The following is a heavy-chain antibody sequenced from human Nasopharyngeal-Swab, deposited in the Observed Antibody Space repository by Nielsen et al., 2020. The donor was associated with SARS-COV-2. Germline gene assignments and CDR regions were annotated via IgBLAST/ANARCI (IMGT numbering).Heavy chain of an antibody. CDR1: GYTFTSYA. V-gene: IGHV1-3*01. J-gene: IGHJ4*02. Sequence: APVKVSCKASGYTFTSYAMHWVRQAPGQGLEWMGWINAGNGNTKYSQKFQGRVTITRDTSASTAYMELSSLRSENTAVYYCARGYSYGHIDYWGQGTLVTVSS. CDR3: ARGYSYGHIDY. CDR2: INAGNGNT. D-gene: IGHD5-18*01.